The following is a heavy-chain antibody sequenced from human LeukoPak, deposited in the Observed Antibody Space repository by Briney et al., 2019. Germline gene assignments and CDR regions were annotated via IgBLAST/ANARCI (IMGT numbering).Heavy chain of an antibody. CDR1: GFTFSSYA. D-gene: IGHD6-19*01. V-gene: IGHV3-23*01. J-gene: IGHJ4*02. Sequence: GGSLRLSCAASGFTFSSYAMTWVRQTPGKGLEWVSAISGSGGSTYYADSVKGRFTISRDNSKNTLYLQMNSLRAEDTAVYYCARGYSSGWRPFDYWGQGTLVTVPS. CDR3: ARGYSSGWRPFDY. CDR2: ISGSGGST.